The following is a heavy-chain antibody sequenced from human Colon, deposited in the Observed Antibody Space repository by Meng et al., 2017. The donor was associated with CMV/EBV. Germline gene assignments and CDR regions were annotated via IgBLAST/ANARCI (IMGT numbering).Heavy chain of an antibody. CDR1: GFTFSSYA. CDR2: IYSGGST. D-gene: IGHD3-9*01. J-gene: IGHJ6*02. V-gene: IGHV3-53*01. CDR3: AREVRYFDWFPGMDV. Sequence: GESLKISCAASGFTFSSYAMHWVRQAPGKRLEWVSVIYSGGSTYYADSVKGRFTISRDNSKNTLYLQMNSLRAEDTAVYYCAREVRYFDWFPGMDVWGQGTTVTVSS.